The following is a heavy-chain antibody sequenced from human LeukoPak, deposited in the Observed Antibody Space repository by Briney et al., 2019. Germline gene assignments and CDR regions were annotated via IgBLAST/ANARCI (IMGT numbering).Heavy chain of an antibody. CDR2: INSDGSTI. Sequence: GGSLRLSCAASGFTLSSYWMHWVRQVPGKGLVWVSRINSDGSTISYADSVKSRFTISRDNAKNTLFLQMNSLRAEDTAVYYCARDLLTYSGSYPVYWGQGTLVTVSS. J-gene: IGHJ4*02. CDR3: ARDLLTYSGSYPVY. CDR1: GFTLSSYW. D-gene: IGHD1-26*01. V-gene: IGHV3-74*01.